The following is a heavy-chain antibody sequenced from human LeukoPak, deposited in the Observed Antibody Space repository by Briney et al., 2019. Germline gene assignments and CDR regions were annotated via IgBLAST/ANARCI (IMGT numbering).Heavy chain of an antibody. Sequence: EPGRSLRLSCAASGFTFSSYAMHWVRQAPGKGLEWVAVISYDGSNKYYADSVKGRFTISRDNSKNTLYLQMNSLRAEDTAVYYCASIPTELLWFGELLYDIWGQGTMVTVSS. V-gene: IGHV3-30-3*01. CDR2: ISYDGSNK. CDR3: ASIPTELLWFGELLYDI. CDR1: GFTFSSYA. J-gene: IGHJ3*02. D-gene: IGHD3-10*01.